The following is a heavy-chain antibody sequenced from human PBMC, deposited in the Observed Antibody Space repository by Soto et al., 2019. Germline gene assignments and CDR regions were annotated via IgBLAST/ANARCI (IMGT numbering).Heavy chain of an antibody. CDR1: GFTCDDYA. D-gene: IGHD6-13*01. V-gene: IGHV3-9*01. CDR2: MNWNCVDI. CDR3: AKDVSSTWYSGMDD. Sequence: GGSLRLSCAASGFTCDDYAMHWVRQAPGKGLEWFSGMNWNCVDIGSLDSVKVRFTISRDHARNSLHLQMNSLRAEDTALYYCAKDVSSTWYSGMDDWGQGTTVTVSS. J-gene: IGHJ6*02.